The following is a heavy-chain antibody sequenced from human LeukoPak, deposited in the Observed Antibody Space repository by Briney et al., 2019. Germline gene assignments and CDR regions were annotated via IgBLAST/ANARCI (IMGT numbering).Heavy chain of an antibody. CDR3: ARVEMATIVHY. V-gene: IGHV3-21*01. CDR2: ISSSSSYI. J-gene: IGHJ4*02. D-gene: IGHD5-24*01. Sequence: GGSLRLSCAASGFTFSSYSMNWVRQAPGKGLGWVSSISSSSSYIYYADSVKGRFTISRDNAKNSLYLQMNSLRAEDTAVYYCARVEMATIVHYWGQGTLVTVSS. CDR1: GFTFSSYS.